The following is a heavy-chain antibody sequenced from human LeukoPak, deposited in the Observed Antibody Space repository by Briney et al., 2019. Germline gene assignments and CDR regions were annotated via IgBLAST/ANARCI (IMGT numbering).Heavy chain of an antibody. CDR2: IYYSGST. D-gene: IGHD3-10*01. CDR3: ARAVGSGSYNFDY. Sequence: PSETLSLTCTVSGGSISSGGYYWSWIRQHPGKGLEWIGYIYYSGSTYYNPSLKSRVTISVDTSKNQFSLKPSSVTAADTAVYYCARAVGSGSYNFDYWGQGTLVTVSS. V-gene: IGHV4-31*03. J-gene: IGHJ4*02. CDR1: GGSISSGGYY.